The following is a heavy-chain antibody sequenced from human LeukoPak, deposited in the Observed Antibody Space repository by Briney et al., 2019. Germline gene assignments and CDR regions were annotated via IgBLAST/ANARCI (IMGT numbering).Heavy chain of an antibody. Sequence: GASVKVSCKASGYTFTGYYMHWVRQAPGQGLEWMGRINPNSGGTNYAQKFQGRVTMTRDTSISTAYMELSRLRSDDTAVYYCARDPYSSSWYSNPNFDYWGQGTLVTVSS. CDR2: INPNSGGT. V-gene: IGHV1-2*06. CDR1: GYTFTGYY. D-gene: IGHD6-13*01. CDR3: ARDPYSSSWYSNPNFDY. J-gene: IGHJ4*02.